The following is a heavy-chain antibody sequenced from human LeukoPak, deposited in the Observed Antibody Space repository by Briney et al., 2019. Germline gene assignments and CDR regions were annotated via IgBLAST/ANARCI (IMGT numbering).Heavy chain of an antibody. Sequence: ASVKVSCKTSRYTFTAYYIHWVRQAPGQGLEWMGWNNCNSGGTNYAQKFQGRVTLTRDTSISTAYMELSSLRSDDTAVYYCARTVTTNWFDPWGQGTLVTVSS. V-gene: IGHV1-2*02. CDR3: ARTVTTNWFDP. CDR2: NNCNSGGT. CDR1: RYTFTAYY. J-gene: IGHJ5*02. D-gene: IGHD4-17*01.